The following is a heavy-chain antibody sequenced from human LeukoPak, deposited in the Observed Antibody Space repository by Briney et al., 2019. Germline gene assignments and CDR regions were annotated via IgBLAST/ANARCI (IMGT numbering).Heavy chain of an antibody. D-gene: IGHD5-18*01. J-gene: IGHJ4*02. V-gene: IGHV4-39*07. CDR3: ASAAMAIYYLDY. Sequence: PSETLSLTCTVSGGSISSSSYFWGWIRQPPGKGLEWIAIINHSGSTYSNPSLKSRVTMSVDTSRNQFSLKLSSVTAADTAVYYCASAAMAIYYLDYWGQGTLVTVSS. CDR2: INHSGST. CDR1: GGSISSSSYF.